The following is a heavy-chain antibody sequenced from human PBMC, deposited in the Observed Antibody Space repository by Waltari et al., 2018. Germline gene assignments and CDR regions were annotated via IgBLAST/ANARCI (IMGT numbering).Heavy chain of an antibody. J-gene: IGHJ3*02. CDR1: GYTFTGYY. Sequence: QVQLVQSGAEVKKPGASVKVSCKASGYTFTGYYMHWVRQAPGQGLEWMGWINPNSGGTNYAQKFQGRVTMTRDTSISTAYMELSRLRSDDTVVYYCASLLGYCSSTSCYGHDAFDIWGQGTMVTVSS. CDR2: INPNSGGT. V-gene: IGHV1-2*02. CDR3: ASLLGYCSSTSCYGHDAFDI. D-gene: IGHD2-2*01.